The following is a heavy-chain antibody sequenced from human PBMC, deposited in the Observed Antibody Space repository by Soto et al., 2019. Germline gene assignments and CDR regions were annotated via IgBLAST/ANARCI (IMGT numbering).Heavy chain of an antibody. Sequence: SQTLSLTCAVFGDSVSSNTAAWTWIRQSPSRGLEWLGRTYYRSKWYNDYAVSVKSRITINPDTSRNQFSLQLNSVTPEDTAVYYSARDLGAFDTWGQGTMVTVS. CDR1: GDSVSSNTAA. J-gene: IGHJ3*02. V-gene: IGHV6-1*01. CDR3: ARDLGAFDT. D-gene: IGHD7-27*01. CDR2: TYYRSKWYN.